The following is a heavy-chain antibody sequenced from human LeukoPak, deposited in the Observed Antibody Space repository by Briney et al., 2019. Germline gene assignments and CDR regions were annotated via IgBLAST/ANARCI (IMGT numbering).Heavy chain of an antibody. CDR1: GGSFSGYY. Sequence: PSETLSLTCAVCGGSFSGYYWSWIRQPPGKGLEWIGEINHSGSTNYNPSLKSRVTISVDTSKNQFSLKLSSVTAADTAVYYCARPRGRYCSSTSCHSSNNWFDPWGQGTLVTVSS. J-gene: IGHJ5*02. CDR3: ARPRGRYCSSTSCHSSNNWFDP. CDR2: INHSGST. V-gene: IGHV4-34*01. D-gene: IGHD2-2*01.